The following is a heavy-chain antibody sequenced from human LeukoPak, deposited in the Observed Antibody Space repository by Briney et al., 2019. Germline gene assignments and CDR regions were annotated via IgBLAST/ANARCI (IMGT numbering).Heavy chain of an antibody. Sequence: ASVKVSCKASGYTFTSYGISWVRQAPGQGLEWMGWINPNSGGTNFAQKFQGRVTMTRDTSISTAYMELSRLRSDDTAVYYCARDRRVVGAYYYYYMDVWGKGTTVTVSS. CDR3: ARDRRVVGAYYYYYMDV. D-gene: IGHD1-26*01. V-gene: IGHV1-2*02. CDR1: GYTFTSYG. J-gene: IGHJ6*03. CDR2: INPNSGGT.